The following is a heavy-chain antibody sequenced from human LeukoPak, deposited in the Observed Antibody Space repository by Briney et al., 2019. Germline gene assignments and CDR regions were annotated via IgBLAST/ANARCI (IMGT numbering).Heavy chain of an antibody. CDR2: IYYSGST. V-gene: IGHV4-59*01. J-gene: IGHJ4*02. CDR3: ARGGTRAFDY. CDR1: GGSISSYY. Sequence: SETLSLTCSVSGGSISSYYWSWIRQPPGKGLEWIGHIYYSGSTNYNASLKSRVTISVDTSKNQFSLKLSSVTAADTAVYYCARGGTRAFDYWGQGTLVTVSS.